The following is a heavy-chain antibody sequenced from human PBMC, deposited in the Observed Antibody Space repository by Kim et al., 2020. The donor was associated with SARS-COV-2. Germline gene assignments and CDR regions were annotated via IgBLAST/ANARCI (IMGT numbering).Heavy chain of an antibody. Sequence: GGSLRLSCAASGFTFSSYGMHWVRQAPGKGLEWVAVIWYDGSNKYYADSVKGRFTISRDNSKNTLYLQMNSLRAEDTAVYYCARDGRYSGYDLGLIDYWGQGTLVTVSS. CDR1: GFTFSSYG. J-gene: IGHJ4*02. V-gene: IGHV3-33*01. CDR3: ARDGRYSGYDLGLIDY. CDR2: IWYDGSNK. D-gene: IGHD5-12*01.